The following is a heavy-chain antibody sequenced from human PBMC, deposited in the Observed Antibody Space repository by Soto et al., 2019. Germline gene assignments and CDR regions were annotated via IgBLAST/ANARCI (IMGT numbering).Heavy chain of an antibody. CDR3: ARGPFIYSTTWPDY. J-gene: IGHJ4*02. Sequence: ASVKVSCKASGFTFTDYYMHWVRQAPGQGLQWMGWINLNSGGTNYAQKFQHWVTMTRDTSISTAYMEVRGPTSDDTAVHFCARGPFIYSTTWPDYWGQGTLVTVSS. D-gene: IGHD6-13*01. V-gene: IGHV1-2*04. CDR1: GFTFTDYY. CDR2: INLNSGGT.